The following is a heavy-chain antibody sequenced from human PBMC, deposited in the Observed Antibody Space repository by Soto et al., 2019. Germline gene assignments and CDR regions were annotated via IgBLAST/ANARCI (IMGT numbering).Heavy chain of an antibody. CDR2: VYNSGGT. J-gene: IGHJ6*02. CDR3: FGVVNSPYYYGMDV. Sequence: QVQLQESGPGLVKPSETLSLTCAVSDDFISNSNYYWGWIRQSPGKGLEWIGTVYNSGGTYYNPSLNSRVTISVDKPKSQFSLRLTSVTAADTALYYGFGVVNSPYYYGMDVWGQGTTVIVSS. D-gene: IGHD3-3*01. V-gene: IGHV4-39*01. CDR1: DDFISNSNYY.